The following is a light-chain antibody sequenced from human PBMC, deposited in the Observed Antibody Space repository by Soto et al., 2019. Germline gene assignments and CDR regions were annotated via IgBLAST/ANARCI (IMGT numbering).Light chain of an antibody. CDR2: AAS. CDR3: LQDFNYPWT. Sequence: AIQMTQSPSSLSASVGDRVTITCRASQDIRNDLGWYQQKPGKTPKLLIFAASSLQSGVPSRFSGSGSGTDFTLTISSLQPEDFAAYYGLQDFNYPWTFGQGTKVEIE. J-gene: IGKJ1*01. CDR1: QDIRND. V-gene: IGKV1-6*01.